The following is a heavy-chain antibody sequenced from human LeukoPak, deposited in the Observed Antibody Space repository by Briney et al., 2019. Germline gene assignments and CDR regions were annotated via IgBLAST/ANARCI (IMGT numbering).Heavy chain of an antibody. Sequence: GGSLRLYCAASGFTFSSYAMSWVRQAPGKGLEGVSAISGSGGSTYYADSVKGRFTISRDNSKNTLYLQMNSLRAEDTAVYYCAKQAVAGKTLFDYWGQGTLVTVSS. V-gene: IGHV3-23*01. CDR1: GFTFSSYA. CDR2: ISGSGGST. CDR3: AKQAVAGKTLFDY. J-gene: IGHJ4*02. D-gene: IGHD6-19*01.